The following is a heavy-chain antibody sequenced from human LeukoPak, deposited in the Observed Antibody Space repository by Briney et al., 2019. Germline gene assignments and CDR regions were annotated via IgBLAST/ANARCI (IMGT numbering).Heavy chain of an antibody. V-gene: IGHV3-7*01. J-gene: IGHJ5*02. CDR1: GFTFSSYA. CDR2: INQDGSAK. D-gene: IGHD3-16*01. CDR3: ARLLGESTIYDL. Sequence: GGSLRLSCAASGFTFSSYAMSWVRQAPGKGLEWVASINQDGSAKHYVDSVKGRFIISRDNAENSLSLQMNSLRAEDTAMYYCARLLGESTIYDLWGQGTLVTVSS.